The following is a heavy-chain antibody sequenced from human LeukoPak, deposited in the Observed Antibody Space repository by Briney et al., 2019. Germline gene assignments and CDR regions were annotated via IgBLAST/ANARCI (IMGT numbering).Heavy chain of an antibody. CDR2: ISSSSSYT. CDR3: ARVGSIAAAGTPDY. D-gene: IGHD6-13*01. V-gene: IGHV3-11*06. Sequence: GGSLRLSCAASGFSFSDYYMSWIRQAPGKGLEWVSYISSSSSYTNYADSVKGRFTISRDNAKNSLSLQVNSLRADDTAVYYCARVGSIAAAGTPDYWGQGILVTVSS. CDR1: GFSFSDYY. J-gene: IGHJ4*02.